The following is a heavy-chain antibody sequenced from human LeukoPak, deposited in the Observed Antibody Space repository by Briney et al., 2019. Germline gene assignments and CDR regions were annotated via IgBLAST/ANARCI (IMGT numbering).Heavy chain of an antibody. V-gene: IGHV3-48*01. CDR3: ASAARHSWNQYYYYMDV. CDR1: GFTFSSYS. J-gene: IGHJ6*03. CDR2: ISSSSSTI. Sequence: GGSLRLSCAASGFTFSSYSMNWVRQAPGKGLEWVSYISSSSSTIYYADSVKGRFTISRDNAKNSLYPQMNSLRAEDTAVYYCASAARHSWNQYYYYMDVWGKGTTVTISS. D-gene: IGHD1-20*01.